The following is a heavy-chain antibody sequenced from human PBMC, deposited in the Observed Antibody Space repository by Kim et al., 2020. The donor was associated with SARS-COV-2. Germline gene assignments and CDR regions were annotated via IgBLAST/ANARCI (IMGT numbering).Heavy chain of an antibody. CDR1: GFTFDDYA. V-gene: IGHV3-9*01. CDR3: AKDMFIAAAGIDY. J-gene: IGHJ4*02. D-gene: IGHD6-13*01. Sequence: GGSLRLSCAASGFTFDDYAMHWVRQAPGKGLEWVSGISWNSGSIGYADSVKGRFTISRDNAKNSLYLQMNSLRAEDTALYYCAKDMFIAAAGIDYWGQGTLVTVSS. CDR2: ISWNSGSI.